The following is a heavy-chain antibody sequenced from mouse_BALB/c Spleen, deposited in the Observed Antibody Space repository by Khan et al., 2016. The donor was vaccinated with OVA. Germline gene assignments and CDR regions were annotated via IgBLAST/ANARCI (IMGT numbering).Heavy chain of an antibody. V-gene: IGHV2-2*02. CDR2: IWSGGST. Sequence: VQLQESGPGLVQPSQSLSITCTVSGFSLTSYGVHWVRQSPGKGLEWLGVIWSGGSTDYNEAFISRLSISKDNSKSQVFFKMNSLQGNDTAIYYCDRNYDYDEGLAYWGKGTLVTVSA. CDR1: GFSLTSYG. D-gene: IGHD2-4*01. J-gene: IGHJ3*01. CDR3: DRNYDYDEGLAY.